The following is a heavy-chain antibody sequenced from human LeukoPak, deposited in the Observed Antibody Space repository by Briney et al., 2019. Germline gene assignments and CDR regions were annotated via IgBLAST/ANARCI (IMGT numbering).Heavy chain of an antibody. D-gene: IGHD2-15*01. CDR1: GFTFSSYS. CDR3: AREGYCSGGSCYSGRRHYYYMDV. V-gene: IGHV3-21*01. CDR2: ISSSSSYI. Sequence: PGGSLRLSCAASGFTFSSYSMNWVRQAPGKGLEWVSSISSSSSYIYYADSVKGRFTISRDNAKNSLYLQMNSLRAEDTAVYYCAREGYCSGGSCYSGRRHYYYMDVWGKGTTVTISS. J-gene: IGHJ6*03.